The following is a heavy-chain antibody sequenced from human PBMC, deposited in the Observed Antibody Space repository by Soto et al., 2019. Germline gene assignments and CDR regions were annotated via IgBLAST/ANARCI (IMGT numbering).Heavy chain of an antibody. Sequence: EVQLVESGGGLVQPGGSLRLSCATSGFTFSTYAMHWVRQAPGKGLEYVSAISSNGRSTYYANSVKGRFTISRDNSKNTLYLQMDSLRAVDMAVYYCARDRCTNGVCYAPSDYRGQGTLVTVSS. CDR2: ISSNGRST. CDR3: ARDRCTNGVCYAPSDY. J-gene: IGHJ4*02. V-gene: IGHV3-64*01. D-gene: IGHD2-8*01. CDR1: GFTFSTYA.